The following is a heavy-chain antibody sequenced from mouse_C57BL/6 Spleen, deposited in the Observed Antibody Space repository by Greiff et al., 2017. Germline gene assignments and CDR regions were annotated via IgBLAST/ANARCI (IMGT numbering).Heavy chain of an antibody. J-gene: IGHJ3*01. Sequence: VKLMESGAELVKPGASVKLSCKASGYTFTSYWMPWVKQRPGQGLEWIGEIDPSGSYTNYNQKFKGKATLTVDTSSSTAYMQLSSLTSEDSAVYYCARFLHAYWGQGTLVTVSA. CDR3: ARFLHAY. V-gene: IGHV1-50*01. CDR2: IDPSGSYT. CDR1: GYTFTSYW.